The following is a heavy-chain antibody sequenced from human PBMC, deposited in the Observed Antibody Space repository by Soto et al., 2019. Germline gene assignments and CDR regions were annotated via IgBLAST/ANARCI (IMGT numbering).Heavy chain of an antibody. CDR3: ARDIRGYSRAFDY. Sequence: KPSETLSLTCTVSGDSVSSDNYYWTWIRQPPGKGLEWIGYIYSSGSTNYNPSLKSRVTISLDTSSSQFSLKLTSVTAADTAVYYCARDIRGYSRAFDYWGQGTLLTVSS. CDR1: GDSVSSDNYY. J-gene: IGHJ4*02. D-gene: IGHD5-18*01. V-gene: IGHV4-61*01. CDR2: IYSSGST.